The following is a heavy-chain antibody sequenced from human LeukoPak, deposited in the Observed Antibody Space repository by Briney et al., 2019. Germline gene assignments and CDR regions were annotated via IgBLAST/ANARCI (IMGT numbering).Heavy chain of an antibody. CDR1: GFTFSRYW. D-gene: IGHD3-22*01. CDR2: IKEDGTVK. V-gene: IGHV3-7*04. J-gene: IGHJ4*02. Sequence: GGSLRLSCAASGFTFSRYWMSWVRQAPGKGLEWVANIKEDGTVKYYVESVKGRFTISRDNAKNSLYLQMNSLRDEDTAVYYCAGGYYYDSSGYYYGFDYWGQGTLVTVSS. CDR3: AGGYYYDSSGYYYGFDY.